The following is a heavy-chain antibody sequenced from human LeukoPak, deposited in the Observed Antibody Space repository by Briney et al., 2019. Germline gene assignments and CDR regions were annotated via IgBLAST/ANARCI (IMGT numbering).Heavy chain of an antibody. Sequence: PGGSLRLSCAASGFTFSDYYMSWIRQAPGKGLEWVSYISSSGSTIYYADSVKGRFTISRDNAKNSLYLQMNSLRAEDTAVYYCAKVLLWFGELAHGFDPWGQGTLVTVSS. V-gene: IGHV3-11*01. CDR1: GFTFSDYY. D-gene: IGHD3-10*01. J-gene: IGHJ5*02. CDR3: AKVLLWFGELAHGFDP. CDR2: ISSSGSTI.